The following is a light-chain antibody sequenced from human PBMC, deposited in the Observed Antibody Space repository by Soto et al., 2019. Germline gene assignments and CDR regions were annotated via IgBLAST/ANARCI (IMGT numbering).Light chain of an antibody. J-gene: IGLJ2*01. Sequence: QSALTQPASVSGSPGQSITISCTGTSSDVGGYTYVSWYQQHPGKAPKLMIYEVSHRPSGVSNRFAGSKSGNTASLTISGLQTEDEADYSCIPYTNSRTPLVFGGGTKLPVL. CDR2: EVS. CDR3: IPYTNSRTPLV. CDR1: SSDVGGYTY. V-gene: IGLV2-14*01.